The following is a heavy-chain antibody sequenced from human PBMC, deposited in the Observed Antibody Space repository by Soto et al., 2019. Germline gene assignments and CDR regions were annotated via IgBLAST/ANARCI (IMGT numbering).Heavy chain of an antibody. Sequence: QVQLVESGGGLVKPGGSLRLSCAASGFTFSDYYMRWIRQAPGKGLEWVSYINSSSSYTNYADSVKGRFTIARDNAKSALYLQMNSLRAEDTAVYYCARIITAAGGRRYFDLWGRGTLVTVSS. CDR1: GFTFSDYY. J-gene: IGHJ2*01. D-gene: IGHD6-13*01. CDR3: ARIITAAGGRRYFDL. CDR2: INSSSSYT. V-gene: IGHV3-11*05.